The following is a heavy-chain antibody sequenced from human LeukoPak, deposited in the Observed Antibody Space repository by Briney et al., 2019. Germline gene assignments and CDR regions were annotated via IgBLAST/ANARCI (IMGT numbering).Heavy chain of an antibody. CDR1: GFTFNNYA. V-gene: IGHV3-23*01. Sequence: GGSLRLSCAASGFTFNNYAMSWVRQAPGKGLEWVSAISGSGVSTYYADSVKGRFTISRDNSKNTLYLQMNSLRAEDTAVYYCAKILGYSSSWADYWGQGTLVTVSS. D-gene: IGHD6-13*01. CDR3: AKILGYSSSWADY. CDR2: ISGSGVST. J-gene: IGHJ4*02.